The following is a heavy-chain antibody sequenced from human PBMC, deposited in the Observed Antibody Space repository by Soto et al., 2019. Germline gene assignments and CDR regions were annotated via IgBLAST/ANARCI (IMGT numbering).Heavy chain of an antibody. V-gene: IGHV5-51*01. Sequence: GESLKISCKGSGYSFTSYWIGWVRQMPGKGLEWMGIIYPGDSDTRYSPPFQGQVTISADRSISTAYLQWSSLKASDTAMYYCARPGTYDILTGHVQHYYGMDVWGQGTTVTVSS. CDR3: ARPGTYDILTGHVQHYYGMDV. J-gene: IGHJ6*02. CDR2: IYPGDSDT. D-gene: IGHD3-9*01. CDR1: GYSFTSYW.